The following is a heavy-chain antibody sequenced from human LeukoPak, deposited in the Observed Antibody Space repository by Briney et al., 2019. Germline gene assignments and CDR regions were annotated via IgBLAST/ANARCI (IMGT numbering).Heavy chain of an antibody. D-gene: IGHD4-17*01. J-gene: IGHJ3*02. CDR2: IIPILGIA. CDR3: ARANYGEKRGGAFDI. V-gene: IGHV1-69*04. CDR1: GGTFSSYA. Sequence: SVKVSCKASGGTFSSYAISWVRQAPGQGLEWMGRIIPILGIANYAQKFQGRVTITADKSTSTAYMELSSLRSEDTAVYYCARANYGEKRGGAFDIWGQGTMVTVSS.